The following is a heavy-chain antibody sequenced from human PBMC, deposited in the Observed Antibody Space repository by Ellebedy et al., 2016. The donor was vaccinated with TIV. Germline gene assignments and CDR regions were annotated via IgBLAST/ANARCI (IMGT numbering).Heavy chain of an antibody. CDR2: ISGDGGST. V-gene: IGHV3-43*02. CDR1: GFTFDDYA. Sequence: GESLKIFCAASGFTFDDYAMHWVRQAPGKGLEWVSLISGDGGSTYYADSVKGRFTISRDNSQNSLYLQMNSLRTEDTALYYCAHSSRWYAPFDYWGQGTLVTVSS. D-gene: IGHD6-13*01. J-gene: IGHJ4*02. CDR3: AHSSRWYAPFDY.